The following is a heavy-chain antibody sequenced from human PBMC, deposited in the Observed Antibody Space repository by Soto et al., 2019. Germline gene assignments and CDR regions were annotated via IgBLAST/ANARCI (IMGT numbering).Heavy chain of an antibody. D-gene: IGHD2-2*01. Sequence: QVQLQESGPGLVKPSQTLSLTCTVSGGSISSGGYYWSWIRQHPGKGLEWIGYIYYSGSTYYNPSLKSRVTISVDTSKNQFSLKLSAVTAAGTAVYYGAREMIYCSSTSCYYYYYGMDVWGQGTTVTVSS. CDR3: AREMIYCSSTSCYYYYYGMDV. V-gene: IGHV4-31*03. CDR1: GGSISSGGYY. CDR2: IYYSGST. J-gene: IGHJ6*02.